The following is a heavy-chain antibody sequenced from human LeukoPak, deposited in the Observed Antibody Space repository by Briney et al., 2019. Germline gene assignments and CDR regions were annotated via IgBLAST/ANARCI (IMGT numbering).Heavy chain of an antibody. D-gene: IGHD4-23*01. CDR1: GFTFSSYG. J-gene: IGHJ6*02. CDR3: AKDQVVTPGGLYGMDV. Sequence: GGSLRLSCAASGFTFSSYGMHWVRQAPGKGLEWVAVISYDGSNKYYADSVKGRFTISRDNSKNTLYLQMNSLRAEDTAVYYCAKDQVVTPGGLYGMDVWGQGTTVTVSS. V-gene: IGHV3-30*18. CDR2: ISYDGSNK.